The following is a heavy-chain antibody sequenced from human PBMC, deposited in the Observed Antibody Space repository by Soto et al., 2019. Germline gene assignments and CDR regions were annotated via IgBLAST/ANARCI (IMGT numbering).Heavy chain of an antibody. CDR3: ARESEDITSNFDY. J-gene: IGHJ4*02. CDR2: ISSTTNYI. V-gene: IGHV3-21*01. Sequence: EVQLVESGGGLVRPGGSLRLSCAASGFTFSRYSMNWVRQAPGKGLEWVSSISSTTNYIYYADAMKGRFTVSRDNAKNSVYLDMNSLSAEDTAVYYCARESEDITSNFDYWGQVTLVTVSS. CDR1: GFTFSRYS.